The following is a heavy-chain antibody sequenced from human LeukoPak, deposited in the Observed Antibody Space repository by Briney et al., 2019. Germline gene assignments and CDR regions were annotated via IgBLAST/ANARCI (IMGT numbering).Heavy chain of an antibody. D-gene: IGHD2-21*02. CDR1: GNTFTGHY. Sequence: ASVKVSCKPSGNTFTGHYIHWVRQAPGQGLEWMGWINHNSGATDYAQKFRGRVTMTSDTSISTAYVELSRLRSDDTAVYYCASQVLTDYYFDSWGQGTLLTVSS. V-gene: IGHV1-2*02. J-gene: IGHJ4*02. CDR2: INHNSGAT. CDR3: ASQVLTDYYFDS.